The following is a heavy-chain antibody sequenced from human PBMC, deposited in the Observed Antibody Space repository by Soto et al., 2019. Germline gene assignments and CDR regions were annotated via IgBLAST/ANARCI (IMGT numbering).Heavy chain of an antibody. V-gene: IGHV6-1*01. J-gene: IGHJ6*02. Sequence: PSETLSLTCAISGDSVSSNSAAWNWIRQSPSRGLEWLGRTYYRSKWYNDYAVSVKSRITINPDTSKNQFSLQLNSVTPEDTAVYYCARDQGITIFGVVIILSMDVWGQGTTVTVSS. CDR1: GDSVSSNSAA. CDR2: TYYRSKWYN. CDR3: ARDQGITIFGVVIILSMDV. D-gene: IGHD3-3*01.